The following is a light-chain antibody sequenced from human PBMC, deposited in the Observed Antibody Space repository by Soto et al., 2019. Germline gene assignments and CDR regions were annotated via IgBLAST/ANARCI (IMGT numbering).Light chain of an antibody. V-gene: IGKV2-28*01. CDR2: LGS. CDR1: QSLLHLNGYSY. Sequence: DIVMTQSPLSLPVTPGEPASISCRSSQSLLHLNGYSYLDWYLQKPGQSPQLLIYLGSNRASGVPDRFSGSGSGTDFTLKISRVEAEDVGVYYCMQALQTPVTFGGGTKVEIK. J-gene: IGKJ4*01. CDR3: MQALQTPVT.